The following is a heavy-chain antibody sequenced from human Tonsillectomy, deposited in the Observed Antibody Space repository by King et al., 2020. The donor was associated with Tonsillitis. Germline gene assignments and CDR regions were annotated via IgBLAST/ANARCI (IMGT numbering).Heavy chain of an antibody. CDR3: AKEPRSGWAPFDC. J-gene: IGHJ4*02. Sequence: VQLVESGGGLVQPGRSLRLSCAASGCTFDDYAMHWVRQAPGKGLEWVSGISWNNDSIGYADSVKGRFTISRDNAKNSLYLQMNSLRAEDTALYYCAKEPRSGWAPFDCWGQGTLVTVSS. CDR2: ISWNNDSI. D-gene: IGHD6-19*01. CDR1: GCTFDDYA. V-gene: IGHV3-9*01.